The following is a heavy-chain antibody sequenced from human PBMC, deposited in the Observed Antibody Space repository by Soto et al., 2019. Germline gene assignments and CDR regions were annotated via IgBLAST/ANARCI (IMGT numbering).Heavy chain of an antibody. CDR2: INPNSGGT. CDR3: ARDFFYQPSGDQLPGGRFDP. V-gene: IGHV1-2*04. J-gene: IGHJ5*02. CDR1: GYTFTGYY. D-gene: IGHD2-2*01. Sequence: VASVKVSCKASGYTFTGYYMHWVRQAPGQGLEWMGWINPNSGGTNYAQKFQGWVTMTRDTSISTAYMELSRLRSDDTAVYYCARDFFYQPSGDQLPGGRFDPWGQGTLVTVSS.